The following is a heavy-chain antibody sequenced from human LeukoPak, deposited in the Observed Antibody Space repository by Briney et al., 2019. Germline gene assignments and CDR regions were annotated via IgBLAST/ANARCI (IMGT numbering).Heavy chain of an antibody. J-gene: IGHJ4*02. CDR3: AREGWELGRRYYFDY. CDR1: GYTFTGYY. V-gene: IGHV1-2*02. Sequence: GASVKVSCKASGYTFTGYYMHWVRQAPGQGLEWMGWINPNSGGTNYAQKFQGRVTMTRDTSISTAYMELSRLRSDDTAVYYCAREGWELGRRYYFDYWGQGTLVTVSS. D-gene: IGHD1-26*01. CDR2: INPNSGGT.